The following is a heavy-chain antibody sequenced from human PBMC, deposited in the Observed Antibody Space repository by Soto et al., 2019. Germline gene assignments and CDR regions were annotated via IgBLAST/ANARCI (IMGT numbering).Heavy chain of an antibody. CDR2: ITSASDYI. V-gene: IGHV3-21*01. CDR3: ARVGTGSSTPLDI. D-gene: IGHD3-9*01. Sequence: GGSLRLSCVAAGFMFTRSTMNWVRQAPGKGLEWVSSITSASDYIFYADSVKGRFTISRDNAKNSLYLQMNSLRAEDTAVYYCARVGTGSSTPLDIWGQGTMVTVSS. J-gene: IGHJ3*02. CDR1: GFMFTRST.